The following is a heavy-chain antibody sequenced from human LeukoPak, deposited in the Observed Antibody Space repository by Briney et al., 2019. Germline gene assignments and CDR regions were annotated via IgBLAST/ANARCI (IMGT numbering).Heavy chain of an antibody. Sequence: SETLSLTCTVSGGSISSYYWSWIRQPPGKGLEWIGYIYYSGSTNYNPSLKSRVTISVDTSKNPFSLKLSSVTAADTAVYYCARDRGYCSGGSCYRLFDYWGQGTLVTVSS. CDR3: ARDRGYCSGGSCYRLFDY. V-gene: IGHV4-59*01. D-gene: IGHD2-15*01. CDR2: IYYSGST. J-gene: IGHJ4*02. CDR1: GGSISSYY.